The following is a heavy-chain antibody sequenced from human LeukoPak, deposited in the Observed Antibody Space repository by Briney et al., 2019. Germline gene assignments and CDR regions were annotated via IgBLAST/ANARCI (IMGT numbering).Heavy chain of an antibody. J-gene: IGHJ5*02. CDR2: IYYSGST. D-gene: IGHD3-10*01. Sequence: SETLSLTCTVSGGSISSYYWSWIRQPPGKGLEGIGYIYYSGSTNYNLSLKSRVTISVDTSKNQFSLKLSSVTAADTAVYYCASSERITMVRGVDCHPQNWFDPWGQGTLVTVSS. CDR3: ASSERITMVRGVDCHPQNWFDP. CDR1: GGSISSYY. V-gene: IGHV4-59*01.